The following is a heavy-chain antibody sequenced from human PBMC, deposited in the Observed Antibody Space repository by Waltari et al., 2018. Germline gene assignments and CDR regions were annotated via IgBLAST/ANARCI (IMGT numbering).Heavy chain of an antibody. CDR3: ARHGYSGYDLGY. Sequence: QVQLQESGPGLVKPSETLSLTCTVSGGSISSYYWSWIRQPPGKGLEWIGYIYFSGSTNYNPSLKSRITISVDTPKNQFSLKLTSVTAADTAVYYCARHGYSGYDLGYWGQGILVTVSS. V-gene: IGHV4-59*08. CDR1: GGSISSYY. J-gene: IGHJ4*02. CDR2: IYFSGST. D-gene: IGHD5-12*01.